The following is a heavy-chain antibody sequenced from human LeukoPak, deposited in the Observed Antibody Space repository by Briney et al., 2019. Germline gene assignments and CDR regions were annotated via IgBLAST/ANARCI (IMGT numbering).Heavy chain of an antibody. J-gene: IGHJ4*02. CDR2: ISYDGSNK. Sequence: GGSLRLSCAASGFTFSSYGMHWVRQAPGKGLEWVAVISYDGSNKYYADSVKGRFTISRDNAKNSLYLQMNSLRAEDTAVYYCARDLEVAGTGLWAYWGQGTLVTVSS. CDR3: ARDLEVAGTGLWAY. CDR1: GFTFSSYG. D-gene: IGHD6-19*01. V-gene: IGHV3-30*03.